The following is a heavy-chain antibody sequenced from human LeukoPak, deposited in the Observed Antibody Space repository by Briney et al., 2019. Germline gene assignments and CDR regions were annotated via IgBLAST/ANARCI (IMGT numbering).Heavy chain of an antibody. CDR3: ARDRGYSYGYYYFDY. CDR2: INPNSGGT. Sequence: VSVKVSCKASGYTFTGYYMHWVRQAPGQGLEWMGWINPNSGGTNYAQKFQGRVTMTRDTSISTAYMELSRLRSDDTAVYYCARDRGYSYGYYYFDYWGQGTLVTVSS. CDR1: GYTFTGYY. V-gene: IGHV1-2*02. D-gene: IGHD5-18*01. J-gene: IGHJ4*02.